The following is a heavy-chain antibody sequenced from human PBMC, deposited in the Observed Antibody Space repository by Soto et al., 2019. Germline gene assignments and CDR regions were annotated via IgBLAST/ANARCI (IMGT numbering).Heavy chain of an antibody. CDR1: RGTFSIYA. Sequence: SVKVSCKASRGTFSIYAISWVRQAPGQGLEWMGVIIPIFGTANYAQKFQGRVTITADESTSTAYMELSSLRSEDRAVYYCARHRRAPPLLPWFDHWGQGTLVTVSS. V-gene: IGHV1-69*13. D-gene: IGHD3-10*01. J-gene: IGHJ5*02. CDR2: IIPIFGTA. CDR3: ARHRRAPPLLPWFDH.